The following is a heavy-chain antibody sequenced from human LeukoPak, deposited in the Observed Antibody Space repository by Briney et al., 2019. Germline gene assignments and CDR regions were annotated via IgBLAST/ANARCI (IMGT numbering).Heavy chain of an antibody. J-gene: IGHJ4*02. CDR3: AKDMDIVVVPAARVLDY. D-gene: IGHD2-2*03. CDR2: ISGSGGST. CDR1: GFTFSSYA. Sequence: GGSLRLSCAASGFTFSSYAMSWVRQAPGKGLEWVSAISGSGGSTYYADSVKGRFTISRDNSKNTLYLQMNSLRAEDTAVYYCAKDMDIVVVPAARVLDYWGQGTLVTVSS. V-gene: IGHV3-23*01.